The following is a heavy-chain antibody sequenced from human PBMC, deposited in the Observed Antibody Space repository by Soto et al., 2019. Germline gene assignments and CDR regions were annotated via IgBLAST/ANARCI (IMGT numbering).Heavy chain of an antibody. V-gene: IGHV3-23*01. CDR1: GFTFSSYA. J-gene: IGHJ4*02. CDR2: ISGSGGST. CDR3: AKTYYDFWSGFGNPGPYYFDY. D-gene: IGHD3-3*01. Sequence: GGSLRLSCAASGFTFSSYAMSWVRQAPGKGLEWVSAISGSGGSTYYADSVKGRFTISRDNSKNTLYLQMNSLRAEDTAVYYCAKTYYDFWSGFGNPGPYYFDYWGQGTLVTVSS.